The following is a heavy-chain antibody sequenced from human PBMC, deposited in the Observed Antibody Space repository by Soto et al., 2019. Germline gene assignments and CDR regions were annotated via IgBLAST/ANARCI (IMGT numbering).Heavy chain of an antibody. CDR1: GCSISSGGYY. D-gene: IGHD3-3*01. Sequence: PSETLSLTCTVSGCSISSGGYYWSWIRQHPGKGLEWIGYIYYSGNTYYNPSLKSRVTISVDTSKNQFSLKLSSVTAADTAVYYCGGGYYMVDYWGQGTLVTVSS. CDR2: IYYSGNT. V-gene: IGHV4-31*03. CDR3: GGGYYMVDY. J-gene: IGHJ4*02.